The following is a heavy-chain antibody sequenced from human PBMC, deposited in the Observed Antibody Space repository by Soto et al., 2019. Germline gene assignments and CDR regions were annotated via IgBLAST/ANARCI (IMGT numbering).Heavy chain of an antibody. CDR1: GGSISSGGYY. J-gene: IGHJ5*02. D-gene: IGHD5-18*01. Sequence: SSETLSLTCTVSGGSISSGGYYWSWIRQHPGKGLEWIGYIYYSGSTNYNPSLKSRVHMSVDTSKNQFSLKLSSVTAADTAVYYCARGPTDTGGLGPEKWFDPWGQGTQVTVSS. V-gene: IGHV4-31*03. CDR2: IYYSGST. CDR3: ARGPTDTGGLGPEKWFDP.